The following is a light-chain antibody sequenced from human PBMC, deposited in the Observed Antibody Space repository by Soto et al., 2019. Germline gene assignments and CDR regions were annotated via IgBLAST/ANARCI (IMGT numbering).Light chain of an antibody. V-gene: IGKV3-11*01. Sequence: EIVMTQSPATLSVSPGERATLSCRASQSVSSNLAWYQQKPGQAPRLLIYDASTRATGIPAGFSGSGSGTDFTLTISSLEPEDFAVYYCQQRSNWPPITFGQGTRLEIK. CDR2: DAS. CDR3: QQRSNWPPIT. CDR1: QSVSSN. J-gene: IGKJ5*01.